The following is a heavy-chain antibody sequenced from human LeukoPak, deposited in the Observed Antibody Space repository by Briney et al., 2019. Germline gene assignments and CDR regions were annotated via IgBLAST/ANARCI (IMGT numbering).Heavy chain of an antibody. CDR1: GFTFSNYS. J-gene: IGHJ6*04. Sequence: GGSPRLSCVVSGFTFSNYSMNWVRQAPGKGLEWVSYISSSRTSKYYADSVKGRFTISRDSAKNSLYLQMNSLRAEDTAVYYCAELGITMIGGVWGKGTTVTISS. D-gene: IGHD3-10*02. CDR2: ISSSRTSK. CDR3: AELGITMIGGV. V-gene: IGHV3-48*01.